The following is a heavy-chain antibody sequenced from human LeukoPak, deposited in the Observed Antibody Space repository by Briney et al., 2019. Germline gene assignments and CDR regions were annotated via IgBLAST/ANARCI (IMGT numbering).Heavy chain of an antibody. CDR3: ARLSRCTTSSCYPTDS. Sequence: PSETLSLTCTVSGASISGSYWSWIRQSPGKGLDWIGYIGNTGATNYSPSLNSRVTISVDTSKNQFSLKLSSVTAADTAVYYCARLSRCTTSSCYPTDSWGQGTLVTVSS. V-gene: IGHV4-4*08. D-gene: IGHD2-2*01. CDR2: IGNTGAT. J-gene: IGHJ4*02. CDR1: GASISGSY.